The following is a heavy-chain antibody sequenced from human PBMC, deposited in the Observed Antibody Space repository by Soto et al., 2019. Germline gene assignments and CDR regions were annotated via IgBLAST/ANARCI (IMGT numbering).Heavy chain of an antibody. CDR2: IIPIFRSA. J-gene: IGHJ6*02. CDR1: GGDFINYG. CDR3: ARDHLILPAHDFFYGSDV. V-gene: IGHV1-69*13. Sequence: SVKVSCKASGGDFINYGISWVRQAPGQGLEWMGGIIPIFRSANYAQKFQGRVTIAADESTTTAYMELTTLTSEDTAVYYCARDHLILPAHDFFYGSDVWGRGATVTVSS. D-gene: IGHD2-21*02.